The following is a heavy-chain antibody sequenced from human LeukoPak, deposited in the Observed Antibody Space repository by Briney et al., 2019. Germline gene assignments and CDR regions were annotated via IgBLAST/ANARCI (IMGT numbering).Heavy chain of an antibody. V-gene: IGHV1-69*13. D-gene: IGHD3-22*01. CDR2: IIPIFGTA. J-gene: IGHJ4*02. Sequence: SVKVSCKASGGTFSSYVISWVRQAPGQGLEWMGGIIPIFGTANYAQKFQGRVTITADESTSTAYMELSSLRSEDTAVYYCARTYYYDSSGYYYRGYFDYWGQGTLVTVSS. CDR1: GGTFSSYV. CDR3: ARTYYYDSSGYYYRGYFDY.